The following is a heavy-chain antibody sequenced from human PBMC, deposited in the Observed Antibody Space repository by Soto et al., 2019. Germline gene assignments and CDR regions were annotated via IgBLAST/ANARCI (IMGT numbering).Heavy chain of an antibody. CDR3: AKDRGIAAAGVYYYGMDV. CDR2: ISYDGSNK. Sequence: GGSLRLSCAASGFTFSSYGMHWVRQAPGKGLEWVAVISYDGSNKYYADSVKGRFTISRDNSKNTLYLQMNSLRAEDTAVYYCAKDRGIAAAGVYYYGMDVWGQGTTVTVSS. D-gene: IGHD6-13*01. CDR1: GFTFSSYG. J-gene: IGHJ6*02. V-gene: IGHV3-30*18.